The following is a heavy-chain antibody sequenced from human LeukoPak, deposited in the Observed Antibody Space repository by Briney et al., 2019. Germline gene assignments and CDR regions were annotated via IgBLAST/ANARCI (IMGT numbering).Heavy chain of an antibody. Sequence: ASVKVSCTASGYTFTSYDINWVRQAPGQGLEWMGWMNPNSGNTGYAQKFQGRVTMTRNTSISTAYMELSSLRSEDTAVYYCARSFPMIGSKKSFDYWGQGTLVTVSS. CDR3: ARSFPMIGSKKSFDY. CDR1: GYTFTSYD. V-gene: IGHV1-8*01. CDR2: MNPNSGNT. D-gene: IGHD3-22*01. J-gene: IGHJ4*02.